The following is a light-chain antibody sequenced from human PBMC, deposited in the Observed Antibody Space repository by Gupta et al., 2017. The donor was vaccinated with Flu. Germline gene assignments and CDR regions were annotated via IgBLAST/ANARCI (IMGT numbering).Light chain of an antibody. CDR2: WSS. V-gene: IGKV2-28*01. Sequence: ASPRAPSSLSCMSSPSLVYAGPHSYLDWYLHKPGQPPQLLFYWSSSRESGVPDRFSGSDSGTDFTLTISSVQAVDSAIYYCWQNKKSPFTFGGGTKVDIK. CDR3: WQNKKSPFT. J-gene: IGKJ4*02. CDR1: PSLVYAGPHSY.